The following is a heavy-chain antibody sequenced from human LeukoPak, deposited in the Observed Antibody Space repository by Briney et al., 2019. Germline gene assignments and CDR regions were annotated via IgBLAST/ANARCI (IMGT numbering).Heavy chain of an antibody. CDR1: GGTFRSYA. J-gene: IGHJ4*02. D-gene: IGHD3-22*01. Sequence: GASVKVSCKASGGTFRSYAISWVRQAPGQGLEWMGGIIPIFGTANYAQKFQGRVTITADESTSTAYMELSSLRSEDTAVYYCARGVNYYDSSGYPYWGQGTLVTVSS. CDR3: ARGVNYYDSSGYPY. V-gene: IGHV1-69*13. CDR2: IIPIFGTA.